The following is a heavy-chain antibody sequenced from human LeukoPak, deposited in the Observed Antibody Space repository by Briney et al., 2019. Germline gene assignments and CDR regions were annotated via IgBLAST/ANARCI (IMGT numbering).Heavy chain of an antibody. D-gene: IGHD3-3*01. CDR1: GYTLTKLS. Sequence: ASVKVSCKVSGYTLTKLSMHWVRQAPGKGLEWMGGFDPEDGETIYAQKFQGRVTMTEDTSTDTAYMELSSLRSEDTAVYYCATVSFFEGYYYYMDVWGKGTTVTVSS. CDR3: ATVSFFEGYYYYMDV. V-gene: IGHV1-24*01. CDR2: FDPEDGET. J-gene: IGHJ6*03.